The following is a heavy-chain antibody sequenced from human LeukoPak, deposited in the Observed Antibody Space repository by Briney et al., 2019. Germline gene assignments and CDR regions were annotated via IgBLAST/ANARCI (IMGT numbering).Heavy chain of an antibody. Sequence: SETLSLPCTVSGYSISSGYYWSWIRQPPGKGLEWIGYIYYSGTTNYNPSLKSRVTISVDTSKNQFSLKLSSVTAADTAVYYCARGLYETGAFDIWGQGTMVTVSS. D-gene: IGHD2-8*01. CDR2: IYYSGTT. J-gene: IGHJ3*02. CDR1: GYSISSGYY. V-gene: IGHV4-61*01. CDR3: ARGLYETGAFDI.